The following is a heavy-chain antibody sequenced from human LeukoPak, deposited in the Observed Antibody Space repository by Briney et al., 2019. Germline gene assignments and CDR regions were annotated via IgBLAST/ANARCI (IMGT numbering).Heavy chain of an antibody. CDR1: GFTFSGYE. V-gene: IGHV3-48*03. J-gene: IGHJ3*02. CDR3: ARILGAAFDI. D-gene: IGHD3-16*01. Sequence: GGSLRLSCAASGFTFSGYEMNWVRQAPGKGLEWVSYISSSGSKIYYTDSVRGRSTISRDNAKNSLYLQMDSLRAEDRAVYYCARILGAAFDIWGQGTMVTVSS. CDR2: ISSSGSKI.